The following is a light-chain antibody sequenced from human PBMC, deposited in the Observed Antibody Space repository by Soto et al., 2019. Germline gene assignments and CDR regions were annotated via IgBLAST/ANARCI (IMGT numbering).Light chain of an antibody. CDR3: QQYDNFPLT. J-gene: IGKJ4*01. CDR2: DAS. Sequence: DIQMTQSPSSLSASVGDRVTITCQASQDIGNYLNWYQQKPGTAPKLLIYDASNLEIGVPSRFSGSGSGTHFTFTINTLQPEDFATYYCQQYDNFPLTFGGGTKVDIK. CDR1: QDIGNY. V-gene: IGKV1-33*01.